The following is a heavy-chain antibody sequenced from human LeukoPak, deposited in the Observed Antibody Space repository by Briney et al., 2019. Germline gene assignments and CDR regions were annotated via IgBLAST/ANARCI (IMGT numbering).Heavy chain of an antibody. CDR3: ARQGVVAAIGGNWFDP. D-gene: IGHD2-15*01. CDR2: IYPGDSDT. Sequence: KGGESLKISCKGSGYSFTSYWIGWVRQMPGKGLEWMGIIYPGDSDTRYSPSFQGQVTISADKSISTAYLQWSSLKASDTAMYYCARQGVVAAIGGNWFDPWGQGTLVTVSS. J-gene: IGHJ5*02. V-gene: IGHV5-51*01. CDR1: GYSFTSYW.